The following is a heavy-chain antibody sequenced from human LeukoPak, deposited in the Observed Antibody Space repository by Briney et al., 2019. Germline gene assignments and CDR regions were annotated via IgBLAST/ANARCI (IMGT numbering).Heavy chain of an antibody. CDR1: GFTFSSYH. V-gene: IGHV1-46*01. CDR2: IKPRDDST. CDR3: ARDFVWAVDY. D-gene: IGHD3-16*01. J-gene: IGHJ4*02. Sequence: GASVKVSCKAFGFTFSSYHIHWVRQAPGQGLEWMGIIKPRDDSTIYAQKFQGRLIMTWDTSRSTAYMKLSSLRSDDTALYYCARDFVWAVDYWGQGSLVTVSS.